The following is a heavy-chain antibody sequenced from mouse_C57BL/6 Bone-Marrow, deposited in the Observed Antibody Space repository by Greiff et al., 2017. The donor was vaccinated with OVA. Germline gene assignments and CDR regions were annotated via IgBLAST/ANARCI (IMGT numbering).Heavy chain of an antibody. CDR3: TRKTTVARVYFDY. V-gene: IGHV1-15*01. D-gene: IGHD1-1*01. J-gene: IGHJ2*01. CDR2: IDPETGGT. CDR1: GYTFTDYE. Sequence: QVQLQQSGAELVRPGASVTLSCKASGYTFTDYEMHWVKQTPVHGLEWIGAIDPETGGTAYNQKFKGKAILTADKSSSTAYMELRSLTSEDSAVYYCTRKTTVARVYFDYWGQGTTLTVSS.